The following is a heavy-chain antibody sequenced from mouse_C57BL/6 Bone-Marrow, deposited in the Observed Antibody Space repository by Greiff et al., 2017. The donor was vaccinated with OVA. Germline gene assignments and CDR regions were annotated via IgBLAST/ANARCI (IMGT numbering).Heavy chain of an antibody. J-gene: IGHJ4*01. CDR1: GYAFTNYL. CDR3: AGCLRLYAMDY. CDR2: INPGSGGT. Sequence: QVQLQQSGAELVRPGTSVKVSCKASGYAFTNYLIEWVKQRPGQGLEWIGVINPGSGGTNYNEKFKGKATLTADKSSSTAYMQLSSLTSEDSAVYFCAGCLRLYAMDYWGQGTSVTVSS. V-gene: IGHV1-54*01. D-gene: IGHD1-1*01.